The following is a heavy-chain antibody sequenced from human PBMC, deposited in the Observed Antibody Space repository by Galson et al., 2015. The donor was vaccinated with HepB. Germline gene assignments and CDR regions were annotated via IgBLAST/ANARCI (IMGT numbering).Heavy chain of an antibody. CDR3: ARSRSSGWYSY. Sequence: SVKVSCKASGYTFTSYAMHWVRQAPGQRLEWMGWINAGNGNTKYSRKFQGRVTITRDTSASTAYMELSSLRSEDTAVYYCARSRSSGWYSYWGQGTLVTVSS. D-gene: IGHD6-19*01. V-gene: IGHV1-3*01. CDR1: GYTFTSYA. J-gene: IGHJ4*02. CDR2: INAGNGNT.